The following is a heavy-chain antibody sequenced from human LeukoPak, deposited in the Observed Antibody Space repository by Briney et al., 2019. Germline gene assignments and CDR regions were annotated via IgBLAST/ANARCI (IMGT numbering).Heavy chain of an antibody. Sequence: PGGSLRLSCVASEFKFNSYSLNWVRQAPGKGLEWVAYIRNDGGSRMYADSVKGRFTISRDDSKNTLSLQMNSLRAEDTALYYCAKDFWSTYDAYWGQGTVVTVSS. V-gene: IGHV3-30*02. J-gene: IGHJ4*02. CDR3: AKDFWSTYDAY. CDR2: IRNDGGSR. CDR1: EFKFNSYS. D-gene: IGHD3-3*01.